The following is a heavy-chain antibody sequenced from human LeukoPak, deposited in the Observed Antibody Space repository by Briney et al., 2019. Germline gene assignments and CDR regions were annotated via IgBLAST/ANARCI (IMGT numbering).Heavy chain of an antibody. D-gene: IGHD1-20*01. Sequence: GGSLRLSCAASGFTFDDYAMHWVRQAPGEGLEWVSGISWNSGSIVYADSVKGRFTISRDNAKNSLYLQMNSLRAEDTAFYYCARVTGNNWFDPWGQGTRVTVSS. V-gene: IGHV3-9*01. J-gene: IGHJ5*02. CDR2: ISWNSGSI. CDR3: ARVTGNNWFDP. CDR1: GFTFDDYA.